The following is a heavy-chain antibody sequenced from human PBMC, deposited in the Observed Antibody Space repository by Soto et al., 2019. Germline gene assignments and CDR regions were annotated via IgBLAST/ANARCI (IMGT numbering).Heavy chain of an antibody. CDR1: GGTFSSYA. D-gene: IGHD3-10*01. CDR2: IIPIFGTA. CDR3: ARECTMVRGVYYYYYGMDV. V-gene: IGHV1-69*01. Sequence: QVQLVQSGAEVKKPGSSVKVSCKASGGTFSSYAISWVRQAPGQGLEWMGGIIPIFGTANYAQKFQGRVTITADESTSTAYMELSSLRSEDTAVYYCARECTMVRGVYYYYYGMDVWGQGTTVTVYS. J-gene: IGHJ6*02.